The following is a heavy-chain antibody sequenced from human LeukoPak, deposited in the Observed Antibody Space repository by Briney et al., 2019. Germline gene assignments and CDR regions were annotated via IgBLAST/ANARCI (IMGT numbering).Heavy chain of an antibody. V-gene: IGHV1-2*02. CDR2: INPNSGGT. CDR1: GYTFTGYY. Sequence: ASVTVFCKASGYTFTGYYMHWVRQAPGKGLEWMGWINPNSGGTNYAQTFQGRVTMARDTSISTAYMELSRLRSDDTAVYYCARERPVLLWFGVINYGMDVWGQGTTVTVSS. D-gene: IGHD3-10*01. CDR3: ARERPVLLWFGVINYGMDV. J-gene: IGHJ6*02.